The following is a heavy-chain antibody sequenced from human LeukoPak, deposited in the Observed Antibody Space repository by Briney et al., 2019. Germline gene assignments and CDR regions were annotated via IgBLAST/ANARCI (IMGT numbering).Heavy chain of an antibody. CDR2: IYTSGSA. V-gene: IGHV3-53*01. CDR1: GFAVTSDY. J-gene: IGHJ4*02. CDR3: VVGINYDY. Sequence: GGSLRLSCAASGFAVTSDYMGWVRQTPVRGLEWLSVIYTSGSAFYADSVKGGFTISRGESKNTVYLQMNALRVDDTAVYYCVVGINYDYWGQGSLVTVAS. D-gene: IGHD3-10*01.